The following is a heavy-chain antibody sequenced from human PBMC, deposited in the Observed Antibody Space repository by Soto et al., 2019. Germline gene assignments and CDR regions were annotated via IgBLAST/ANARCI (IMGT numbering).Heavy chain of an antibody. CDR3: AKDSHWSIISPTPDH. Sequence: EVQLLESGGGLVQPGGSLRLSCADSGFTFSSSAMSWVRRAPGKGLEWVSGINGGDDSKHSAESVRGRFTITRDNSKNTLLLQINSLRAADTAIYYSAKDSHWSIISPTPDHWGQGTLVTVSS. J-gene: IGHJ4*02. CDR1: GFTFSSSA. D-gene: IGHD3-3*01. CDR2: INGGDDSK. V-gene: IGHV3-23*01.